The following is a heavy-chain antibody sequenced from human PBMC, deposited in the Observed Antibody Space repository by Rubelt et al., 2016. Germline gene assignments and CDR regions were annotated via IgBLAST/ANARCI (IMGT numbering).Heavy chain of an antibody. J-gene: IGHJ2*01. Sequence: QVQLVQSGAEVKKPGASVKVSCKASGYTFTSYGISWVRQAPGQGLEWMGWISAYNGNPNEERRFKGRVTMTTVTSTRTAYMELRSRRPDDTAVYYCARVYTGYWYFDLWGRGTLVTVSS. CDR1: GYTFTSYG. V-gene: IGHV1-18*01. D-gene: IGHD1-14*01. CDR3: ARVYTGYWYFDL. CDR2: ISAYNGNP.